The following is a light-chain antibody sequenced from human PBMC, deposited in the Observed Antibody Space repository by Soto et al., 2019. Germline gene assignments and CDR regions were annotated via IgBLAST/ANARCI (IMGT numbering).Light chain of an antibody. Sequence: QSALTQPASVSGSPGQSITISCTGTSSDIGGYNYVSWYQQHPGKAPKLIIYDVTNRPSVVSDRFSGSKSGNTASLTVSGLQTEDEADYYCSSFTTGTTSFVFGGGTQLTVL. V-gene: IGLV2-14*03. CDR1: SSDIGGYNY. CDR3: SSFTTGTTSFV. J-gene: IGLJ3*02. CDR2: DVT.